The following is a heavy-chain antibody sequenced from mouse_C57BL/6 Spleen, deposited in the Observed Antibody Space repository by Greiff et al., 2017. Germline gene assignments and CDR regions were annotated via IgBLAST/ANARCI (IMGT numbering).Heavy chain of an antibody. CDR1: GFSLTSYG. V-gene: IGHV2-2*01. CDR3: ASLHYYGSSYWYFDV. CDR2: IWSGGST. D-gene: IGHD1-1*01. J-gene: IGHJ1*03. Sequence: VQLQQSGPGLVQPSQSLSITCTVSGFSLTSYGVHWVRQSPGKGLEWLGVIWSGGSTDYYAAFISRLSISKDNSKSQVFLKMNSLQADDTAIYYCASLHYYGSSYWYFDVWGTGTTVTVSS.